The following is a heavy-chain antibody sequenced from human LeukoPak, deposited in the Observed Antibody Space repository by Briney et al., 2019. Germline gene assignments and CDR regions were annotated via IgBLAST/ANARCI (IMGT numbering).Heavy chain of an antibody. V-gene: IGHV3-7*01. J-gene: IGHJ4*02. CDR3: ARGRYDSGWYQDYFDY. CDR2: IKQDGSDK. Sequence: GGSLRLSCVASGFTVSSYWMSWVRQAPGKGLEWVANIKQDGSDKYYVDSVKGRFSISRDSAENSLYLQINSLRAEDTAVYYCARGRYDSGWYQDYFDYWGQGTLVTVSS. CDR1: GFTVSSYW. D-gene: IGHD6-19*01.